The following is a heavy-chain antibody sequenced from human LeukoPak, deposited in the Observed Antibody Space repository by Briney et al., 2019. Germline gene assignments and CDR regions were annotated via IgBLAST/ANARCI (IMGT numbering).Heavy chain of an antibody. CDR3: MGGAGWLVDY. Sequence: GGSLRLSCAASGFTLSNYWMNWVRQAPGKGLEWVAIIKQDGSEKLYVDSVEGRFTISRDNAKNSLYLQMNSLRVEDTAVYCRMGGAGWLVDYWGQGTLVTVSS. V-gene: IGHV3-7*01. D-gene: IGHD6-19*01. J-gene: IGHJ4*02. CDR2: IKQDGSEK. CDR1: GFTLSNYW.